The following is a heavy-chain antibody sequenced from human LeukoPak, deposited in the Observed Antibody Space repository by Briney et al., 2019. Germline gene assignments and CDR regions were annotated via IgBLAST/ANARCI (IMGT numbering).Heavy chain of an antibody. Sequence: SETLSLTYAVSGGSISSKSYYWGWIRQPPGKGLEWIGNIHYSGSTYYNPSLKSRVTISVDTSKNQFSLKLNSVTAADTAVYYCARDPLTNLGLYYFDYWGQGTLVTVSS. D-gene: IGHD1-14*01. CDR3: ARDPLTNLGLYYFDY. V-gene: IGHV4-39*07. CDR1: GGSISSKSYY. CDR2: IHYSGST. J-gene: IGHJ4*02.